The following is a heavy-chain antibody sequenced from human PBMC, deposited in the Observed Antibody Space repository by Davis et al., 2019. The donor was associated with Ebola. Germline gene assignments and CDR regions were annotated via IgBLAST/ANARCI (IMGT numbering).Heavy chain of an antibody. Sequence: PSETLSLTCTVSGGSISSYYWSWIRQPPGKGLEWIGYIYYSGSTNYNPSLKSRVTISVDTSKNQFSLKLSSVTTADTAVYYCARVTDFWSGYTIDYWGQGTLVTVSS. CDR3: ARVTDFWSGYTIDY. J-gene: IGHJ4*02. CDR1: GGSISSYY. V-gene: IGHV4-59*01. D-gene: IGHD3-3*01. CDR2: IYYSGST.